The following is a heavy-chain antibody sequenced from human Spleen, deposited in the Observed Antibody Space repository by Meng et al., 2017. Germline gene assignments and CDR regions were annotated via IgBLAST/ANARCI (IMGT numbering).Heavy chain of an antibody. CDR2: IIPIFGTA. J-gene: IGHJ3*02. V-gene: IGHV1-69*13. CDR1: GGTFSSYA. Sequence: SVKVSCKASGGTFSSYAISWVRQAPGQGLEWMGGIIPIFGTANYAQKFQGRVTITADESTSTAYMELSSLRSEDTAVYYCARDNSPDDAFDIWGQGTMVTVSS. D-gene: IGHD4-23*01. CDR3: ARDNSPDDAFDI.